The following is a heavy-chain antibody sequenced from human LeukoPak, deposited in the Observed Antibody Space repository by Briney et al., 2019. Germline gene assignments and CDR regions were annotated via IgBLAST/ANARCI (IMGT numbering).Heavy chain of an antibody. V-gene: IGHV1-18*01. CDR2: ISTYNGHT. CDR3: ARDLRLRVDTAMVSAAFGLGY. J-gene: IGHJ4*02. Sequence: ASVKVSCKASGYTFTSYGISWVRQAPGQGLEWMGWISTYNGHTNYARKVQGRVTMTTDTSTSTAYMELRSLRSDDTAVYYCARDLRLRVDTAMVSAAFGLGYWGQGTLVTVSS. CDR1: GYTFTSYG. D-gene: IGHD5-18*01.